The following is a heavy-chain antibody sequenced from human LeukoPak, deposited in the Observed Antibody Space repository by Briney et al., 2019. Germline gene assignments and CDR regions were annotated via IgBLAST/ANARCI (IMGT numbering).Heavy chain of an antibody. J-gene: IGHJ4*02. D-gene: IGHD3-10*01. V-gene: IGHV3-21*01. CDR1: GFTFSSYS. CDR3: AKDLSITMVRGVLDY. CDR2: ISSSSSYI. Sequence: PGGSLRLSCAASGFTFSSYSMNWVRQAPGKGLEWVSSISSSSSYIYYADSVKGRFTISRDNAKNSLYLQMNSLRAEDTAVYYCAKDLSITMVRGVLDYWGQGTLVTVSS.